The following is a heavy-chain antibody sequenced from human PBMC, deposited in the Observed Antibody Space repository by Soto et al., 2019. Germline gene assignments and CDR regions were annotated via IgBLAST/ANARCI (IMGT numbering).Heavy chain of an antibody. CDR2: IYYSGST. J-gene: IGHJ6*02. Sequence: SETLSLTCAVYGGSFSGYYWSWIRQPPGKGLEWIGYIYYSGSTYYNPSLKSRVTISVDTSKNQFSLKLSSVTAADTAVYYCARDHYVYDILTDYGYYYGMDVWGQGTTVTVSS. CDR3: ARDHYVYDILTDYGYYYGMDV. V-gene: IGHV4-34*01. D-gene: IGHD3-9*01. CDR1: GGSFSGYY.